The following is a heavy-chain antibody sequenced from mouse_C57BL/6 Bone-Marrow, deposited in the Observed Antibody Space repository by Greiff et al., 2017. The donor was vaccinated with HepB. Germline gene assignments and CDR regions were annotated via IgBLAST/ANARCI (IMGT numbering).Heavy chain of an antibody. D-gene: IGHD2-2*01. CDR3: ARHGYDPYYYAMDY. CDR2: IHSDGGST. Sequence: ESGESLKLSCESNEYEFPSHDMSWVRKTPEKRLELVAAIHSDGGSTYYPDTMERRFIISRDNTKKTLYLQMSSLRSEDTALYYCARHGYDPYYYAMDYWGQGTSVTVSS. V-gene: IGHV5-2*01. J-gene: IGHJ4*01. CDR1: EYEFPSHD.